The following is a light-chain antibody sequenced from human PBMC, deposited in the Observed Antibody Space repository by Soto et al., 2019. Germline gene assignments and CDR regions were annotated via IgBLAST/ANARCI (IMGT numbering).Light chain of an antibody. Sequence: EIVMTQSPATLSVSPGERATLSCRASQSVSSNLAWYQQKPGQAPRLLIYGASTRASGIPARFSGSGSGTEFTLTIRILQSEDFAVYYCQQYNTWPPLFTFGPGTKVDIK. V-gene: IGKV3-15*01. CDR3: QQYNTWPPLFT. J-gene: IGKJ3*01. CDR2: GAS. CDR1: QSVSSN.